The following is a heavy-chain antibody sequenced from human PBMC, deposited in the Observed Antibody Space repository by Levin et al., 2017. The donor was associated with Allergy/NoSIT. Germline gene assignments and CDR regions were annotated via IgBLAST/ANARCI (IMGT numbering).Heavy chain of an antibody. V-gene: IGHV2-5*02. Sequence: ESGPTLVKPTQTLTLTCTFSGFSLSTSGVGVGWIRQPPGKALEWLALIYWDDDKRYSPSLKSRLTITKDTSKNQVVLTMTNMDPVDTATYYCAHSTSITMVRGVIMGNWFDPWGQGTLVTVSS. J-gene: IGHJ5*02. CDR1: GFSLSTSGVG. CDR2: IYWDDDK. CDR3: AHSTSITMVRGVIMGNWFDP. D-gene: IGHD3-10*01.